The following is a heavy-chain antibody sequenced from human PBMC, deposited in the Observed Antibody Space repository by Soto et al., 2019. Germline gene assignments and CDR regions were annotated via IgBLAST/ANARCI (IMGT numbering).Heavy chain of an antibody. J-gene: IGHJ6*02. CDR3: AKTTELYYYYYGMDV. Sequence: GGSLRLSCAASGFTFSSYAMSWVRQAPGKGLEWVSAISGSGGSTYYADSVKGRFTISRDNSKNTLYLQMNSLRAEDTAVYYCAKTTELYYYYYGMDVWGQGTTVTVSS. CDR2: ISGSGGST. V-gene: IGHV3-23*01. CDR1: GFTFSSYA. D-gene: IGHD4-17*01.